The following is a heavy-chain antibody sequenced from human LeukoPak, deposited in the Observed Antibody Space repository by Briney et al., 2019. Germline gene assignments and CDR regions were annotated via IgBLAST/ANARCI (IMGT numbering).Heavy chain of an antibody. CDR3: ARDRPTGNYYSIDW. V-gene: IGHV3-33*08. D-gene: IGHD1-26*01. Sequence: PGRSLRLSCAASGFTFSSYGMHWVRQAPGKGLEWVAVIWYDGSNKYYADSVKGRFTISRDNSKNTMSLQMSSLRDEDTAVYYCARDRPTGNYYSIDWWGQGTLVTVSS. CDR2: IWYDGSNK. J-gene: IGHJ4*02. CDR1: GFTFSSYG.